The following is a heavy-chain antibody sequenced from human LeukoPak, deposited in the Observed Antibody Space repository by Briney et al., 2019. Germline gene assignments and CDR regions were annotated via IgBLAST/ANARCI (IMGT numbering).Heavy chain of an antibody. CDR3: ARGPSYYDSSGYYWVD. J-gene: IGHJ4*02. CDR1: GYTFSSSY. V-gene: IGHV1-46*01. D-gene: IGHD3-22*01. Sequence: ASVKVSCKASGYTFSSSYMHWVRQAPGQGLEWMGIINPSGGTTIYAQRFQGRVTMTRDTSTSTVYMELRSLRSDDTAVYYCARGPSYYDSSGYYWVDWGQGTLVTVSS. CDR2: INPSGGTT.